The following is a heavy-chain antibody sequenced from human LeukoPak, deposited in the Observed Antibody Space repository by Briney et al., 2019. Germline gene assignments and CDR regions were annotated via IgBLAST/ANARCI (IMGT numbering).Heavy chain of an antibody. CDR1: GFTASSNY. V-gene: IGHV3-66*01. CDR3: AKAKSNIVVVPAADY. D-gene: IGHD2-2*01. CDR2: IYSGGST. J-gene: IGHJ4*02. Sequence: GGSLRLSCAASGFTASSNYMSWVRQAPGKGLEWVSVIYSGGSTYYADSVKGRFTISRDNSKNTLYLQMNSLRAEDTAVYYCAKAKSNIVVVPAADYWGQGTLVTVSS.